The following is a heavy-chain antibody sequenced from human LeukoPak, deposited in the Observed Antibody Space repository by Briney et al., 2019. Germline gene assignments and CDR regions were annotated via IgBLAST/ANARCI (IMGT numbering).Heavy chain of an antibody. CDR3: ARDRGAITMVRGVNDY. J-gene: IGHJ4*02. V-gene: IGHV1-2*02. D-gene: IGHD3-10*01. CDR2: INPNSGGT. CDR1: GYTFTGYY. Sequence: ASVKVSCKASGYTFTGYYMHWVRQAPGQGLEWMGWINPNSGGTNYAQKFQGSVTMTRDTSISTAYMELSRLRSDDTAVYYCARDRGAITMVRGVNDYWGQGTLVTVSS.